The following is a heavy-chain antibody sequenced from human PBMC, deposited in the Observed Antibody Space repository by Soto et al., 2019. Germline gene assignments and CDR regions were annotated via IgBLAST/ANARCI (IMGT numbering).Heavy chain of an antibody. J-gene: IGHJ4*02. CDR2: INPVNCDT. CDR1: GYTFTYYT. Sequence: QVQLVQSGAEVEKPGASVKVSCTASGYTFTYYTIHWVRQAPGHSLEWMGWINPVNCDTKYSQKFQGRVTITRDTSASTAYMELSSLRSEDTAVYYCARDPRGVRGPLYYFDYWGQGTLVTASS. D-gene: IGHD3-10*01. V-gene: IGHV1-3*01. CDR3: ARDPRGVRGPLYYFDY.